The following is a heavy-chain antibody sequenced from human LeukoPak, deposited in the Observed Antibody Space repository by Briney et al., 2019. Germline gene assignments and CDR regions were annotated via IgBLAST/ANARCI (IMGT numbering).Heavy chain of an antibody. V-gene: IGHV3-23*01. D-gene: IGHD5-12*01. J-gene: IGHJ4*02. CDR1: GFTFSSYA. CDR2: ISGSGGST. CDR3: AKVSGYVPRTLFDY. Sequence: GGSLRLSCAASGFTFSSYAMSWFRQAPGKGLEWVSAISGSGGSTYYADSVKGRFTISRDNSKNTLYLQMNSLRAEDTAVYYCAKVSGYVPRTLFDYWGQGTLVTVSS.